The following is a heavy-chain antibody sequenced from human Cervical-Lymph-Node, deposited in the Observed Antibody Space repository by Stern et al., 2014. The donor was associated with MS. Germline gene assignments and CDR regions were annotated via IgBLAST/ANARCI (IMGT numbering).Heavy chain of an antibody. CDR3: ARGRIYQFDS. V-gene: IGHV4-59*01. J-gene: IGHJ4*02. Sequence: QLVQSGPGLVKPSESLSLTCTVSGGSITSYYCSWIRKSPGKGLEWIGYIHYSGSTAYNPSLKSRVTISVDSSKNQFSLRLSSATAADTAVYYCARGRIYQFDSRGQGTLVTVSS. CDR2: IHYSGST. D-gene: IGHD5-12*01. CDR1: GGSITSYY.